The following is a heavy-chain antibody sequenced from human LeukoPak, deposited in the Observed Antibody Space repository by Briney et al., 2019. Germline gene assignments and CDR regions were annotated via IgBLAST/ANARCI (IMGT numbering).Heavy chain of an antibody. CDR2: IYYSGST. V-gene: IGHV4-59*01. CDR3: ASYYCSGGSCYVFPY. D-gene: IGHD2-15*01. CDR1: GGSISRFY. Sequence: SETLSLTCSVSGGSISRFYWSWIRQPPGKGLEWIGYIYYSGSTNYNPSLKSRVTISVDTSKNQFSLKLSSVTAADTAVYYCASYYCSGGSCYVFPYWGQGTLVTVSS. J-gene: IGHJ4*02.